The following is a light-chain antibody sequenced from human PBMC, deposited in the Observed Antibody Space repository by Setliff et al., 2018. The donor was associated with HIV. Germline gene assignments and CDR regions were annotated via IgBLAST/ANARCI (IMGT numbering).Light chain of an antibody. Sequence: QSVLSQPPSASGTPGQRVTISCSGRDSNIGTNTVNWYHQLPGAAPKLPIYTNNHRPSGVPDRFSGSKSGTSASLAISGLQSEDEAEYYCAAWDDRLNGWVFGGGTKVTVL. V-gene: IGLV1-44*01. CDR2: TNN. CDR1: DSNIGTNT. CDR3: AAWDDRLNGWV. J-gene: IGLJ3*02.